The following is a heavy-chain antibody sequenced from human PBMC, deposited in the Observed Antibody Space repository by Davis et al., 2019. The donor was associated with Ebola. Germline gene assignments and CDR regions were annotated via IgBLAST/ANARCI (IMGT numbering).Heavy chain of an antibody. D-gene: IGHD6-13*01. CDR2: INHSGST. Sequence: SETLSLTCAVYGGSFSGYYWSWIRQPPGKGLEWIGEINHSGSTNYNPSLKSRVTISVDTSKNQFSLKLDSVTATDTAVYYCARGNSMPAAGTGYFFDFWGQGTLVTVSS. CDR3: ARGNSMPAAGTGYFFDF. V-gene: IGHV4-34*01. CDR1: GGSFSGYY. J-gene: IGHJ4*02.